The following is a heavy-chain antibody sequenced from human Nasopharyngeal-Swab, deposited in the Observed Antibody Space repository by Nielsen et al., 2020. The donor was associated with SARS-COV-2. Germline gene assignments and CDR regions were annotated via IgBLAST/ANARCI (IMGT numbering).Heavy chain of an antibody. CDR2: ISGSGGST. V-gene: IGHV3-23*01. D-gene: IGHD3-3*01. J-gene: IGHJ4*02. CDR3: AISIFGVAQNYFDY. Sequence: GGSPRLSCAASGFTFRSYAMSWVRQAPGKGLEWVSAISGSGGSTYYADSVKGRFTISRDNSKNTLYLQMNSLRAEDTAVYYCAISIFGVAQNYFDYWGQGTLVTVSS. CDR1: GFTFRSYA.